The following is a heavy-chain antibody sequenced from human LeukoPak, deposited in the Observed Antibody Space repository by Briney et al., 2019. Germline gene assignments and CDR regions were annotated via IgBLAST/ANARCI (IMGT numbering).Heavy chain of an antibody. CDR1: GFTFGSYS. Sequence: KSGGSLRLSCAASGFTFGSYSMNWVRQAPGKGLEWVSSISSSSSYIYYADSVKGRFTISRDNAKNSLYLQMNSLRAEDTAVYYCAREGAYSSSWGHWGQGTLVTVSS. CDR3: AREGAYSSSWGH. CDR2: ISSSSSYI. V-gene: IGHV3-21*01. J-gene: IGHJ4*02. D-gene: IGHD6-13*01.